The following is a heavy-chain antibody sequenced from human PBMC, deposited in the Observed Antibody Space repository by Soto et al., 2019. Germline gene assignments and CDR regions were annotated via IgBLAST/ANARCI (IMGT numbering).Heavy chain of an antibody. D-gene: IGHD2-15*01. CDR2: IYGGDST. Sequence: GGSLRLSCTASGFTVSSNYMSWVRQVPGKGLEWVSVIYGGDSTYYADSVKGSFTISLDNSRNMPYLQMNSLRAEDTAAYYCARRYGSGGSCYSSGAFDLWGPGTMVTVSS. J-gene: IGHJ3*01. CDR1: GFTVSSNY. CDR3: ARRYGSGGSCYSSGAFDL. V-gene: IGHV3-66*04.